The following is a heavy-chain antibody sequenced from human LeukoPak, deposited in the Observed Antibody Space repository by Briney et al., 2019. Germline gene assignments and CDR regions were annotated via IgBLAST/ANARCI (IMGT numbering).Heavy chain of an antibody. CDR3: AHRPSGMATVSFES. CDR1: GFSLSTTGVA. CDR2: VNSNDEK. V-gene: IGHV2-5*01. J-gene: IGHJ4*02. D-gene: IGHD5-24*01. Sequence: SRPTLVNPTQTLTLTCTFSGFSLSTTGVAVGWIRQPPGKALEWLALVNSNDEKRYSPSLKSRLTISRDTPKNQVVLTMANMDPADTATYYCAHRPSGMATVSFESWGQGSLVTVSS.